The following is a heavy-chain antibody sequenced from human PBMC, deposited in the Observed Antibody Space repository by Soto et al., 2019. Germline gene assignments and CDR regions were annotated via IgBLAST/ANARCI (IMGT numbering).Heavy chain of an antibody. CDR2: MNPNSGNT. CDR1: GYTFTSYD. V-gene: IGHV1-8*01. J-gene: IGHJ6*02. D-gene: IGHD5-18*01. Sequence: QVQLVQSGAEVKKPGASVKVSCKASGYTFTSYDINWVRQATGQGLEWMGWMNPNSGNTGYAQKFQGRATMTRNTSISTAYMELSSLRSEDTPVYYCAREDTAMVDYYYYGMDVWGQGTTVTVSS. CDR3: AREDTAMVDYYYYGMDV.